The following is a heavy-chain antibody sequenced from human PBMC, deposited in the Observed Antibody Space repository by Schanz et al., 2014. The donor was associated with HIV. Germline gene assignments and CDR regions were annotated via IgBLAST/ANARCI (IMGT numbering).Heavy chain of an antibody. CDR3: AIRTPMVTFGAFDI. J-gene: IGHJ3*02. CDR2: ISHDGSKK. CDR1: GFTFSSYG. D-gene: IGHD5-18*01. Sequence: QVQLVESGGGVVQPGRSLRLSCAASGFTFSSYGMYWVRQAPGKGLEWVAVISHDGSKKYYADSVRGRITISRDNSKNTLYLQMNSLRADDTAVYFCAIRTPMVTFGAFDIWGRGTWVTVSS. V-gene: IGHV3-30*03.